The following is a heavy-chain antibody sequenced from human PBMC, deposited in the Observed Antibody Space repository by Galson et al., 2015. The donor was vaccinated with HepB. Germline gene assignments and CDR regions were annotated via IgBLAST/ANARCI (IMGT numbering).Heavy chain of an antibody. CDR2: ISAYNGNT. Sequence: SVKVSCKASGYTFTSYGISWVRQAPGQGLEWMGWISAYNGNTNYAQKLQGRVTMTTDTSTSTAYMELRGLRSDDTAVYYCARDPYPFRYGSGSYSNWFDPWGQGTLVTVSS. CDR3: ARDPYPFRYGSGSYSNWFDP. J-gene: IGHJ5*02. D-gene: IGHD3-10*01. V-gene: IGHV1-18*01. CDR1: GYTFTSYG.